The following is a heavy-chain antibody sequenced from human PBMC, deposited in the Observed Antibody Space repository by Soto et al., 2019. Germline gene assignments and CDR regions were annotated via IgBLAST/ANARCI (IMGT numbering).Heavy chain of an antibody. J-gene: IGHJ6*03. Sequence: GASVKVSCKASGYTFTSYAMHWVRQAPGQRLEWMGRITPILGIANYAQKFQGRVTITADKSTSTAYMELSSLRSEDTAVYYCARDIDYYYYYMDVWGKGTTVTVSS. CDR3: ARDIDYYYYYMDV. CDR1: GYTFTSYA. V-gene: IGHV1-69*04. CDR2: ITPILGIA.